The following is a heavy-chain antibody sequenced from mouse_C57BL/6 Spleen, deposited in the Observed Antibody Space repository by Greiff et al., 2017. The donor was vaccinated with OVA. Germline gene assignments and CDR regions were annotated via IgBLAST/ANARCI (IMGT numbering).Heavy chain of an antibody. CDR2: INPSSGYT. J-gene: IGHJ4*01. CDR3: ARFYYGSSPLYAMDY. V-gene: IGHV1-4*01. D-gene: IGHD1-1*01. Sequence: QVQLQQSGAELARPGASVKMSCKASGYTFTSYTMHWVKQRPGQGLEWIGYINPSSGYTKYNQKFKDKATLTADKSSSTAYMQLSSLTSEDSAVYYCARFYYGSSPLYAMDYWGQGTSVTVSS. CDR1: GYTFTSYT.